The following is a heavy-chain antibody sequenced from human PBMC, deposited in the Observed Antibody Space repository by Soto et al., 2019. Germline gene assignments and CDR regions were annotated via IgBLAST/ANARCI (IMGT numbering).Heavy chain of an antibody. CDR2: ISGSGGST. V-gene: IGHV3-23*01. Sequence: GGSLRLSCAASGFTFSSYAMSWVRQAPGKGLEWVSAISGSGGSTYYADSVKGRFTISRDNSKNTLYLQMNSLRAEDTAVYYCAMERTTFQPFGDYYYYYGMDVWGQGTTVTVSS. CDR3: AMERTTFQPFGDYYYYYGMDV. J-gene: IGHJ6*02. D-gene: IGHD3-3*01. CDR1: GFTFSSYA.